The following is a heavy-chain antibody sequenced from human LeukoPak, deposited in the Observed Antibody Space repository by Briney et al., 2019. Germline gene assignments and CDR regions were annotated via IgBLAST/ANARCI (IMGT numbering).Heavy chain of an antibody. CDR1: GFTFSSYA. D-gene: IGHD3-10*01. V-gene: IGHV3-23*01. CDR3: AKDRVGITMVQGVLDY. Sequence: GGSLRLSCAASGFTFSSYAMSWVRQAPGKGLEWVSAISGSGGSTYYADSVKGRFTISRGNSKNTLYLQMNSLRAEDTAVYYCAKDRVGITMVQGVLDYWGQGTLVTVSS. J-gene: IGHJ4*02. CDR2: ISGSGGST.